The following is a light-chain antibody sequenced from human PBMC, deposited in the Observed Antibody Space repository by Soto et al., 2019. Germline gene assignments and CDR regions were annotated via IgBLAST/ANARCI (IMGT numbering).Light chain of an antibody. CDR2: TAC. Sequence: DIQMTQSPSTLSASIGDRVTITCRASQSISSWLAWYQQKPGKAPNLLIYTACNLESGVPSRFSGSGSGTEFTLTISSLQPDDFATYYCQQYNSYPLTFGPGTKVDIK. J-gene: IGKJ3*01. CDR3: QQYNSYPLT. V-gene: IGKV1-5*03. CDR1: QSISSW.